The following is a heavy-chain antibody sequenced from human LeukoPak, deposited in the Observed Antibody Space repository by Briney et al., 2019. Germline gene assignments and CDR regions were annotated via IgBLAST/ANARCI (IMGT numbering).Heavy chain of an antibody. CDR1: GFTVSSNY. Sequence: PGGSLRLSCAASGFTVSSNYMSWVRQAPGKGLEWVSVIYSGGSTYYADSVKGRFTISRDNSKNTLYLQMNSLRAEDTAVYYCAKDRHPYSTSSDYWGQGALVTVSS. J-gene: IGHJ4*02. D-gene: IGHD6-6*01. CDR2: IYSGGST. CDR3: AKDRHPYSTSSDY. V-gene: IGHV3-66*01.